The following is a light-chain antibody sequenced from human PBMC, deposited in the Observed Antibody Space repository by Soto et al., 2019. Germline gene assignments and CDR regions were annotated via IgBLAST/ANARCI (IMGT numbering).Light chain of an antibody. CDR3: AAWDDSLRGVV. J-gene: IGLJ2*01. Sequence: QSVLTQPPSASGTPGQRVTISCSGSSSNIGSNYVYWYQQLPGTAPKLLIYRNNQRPSGVPDRFSGSKSGTSASLAISGLRSEDEADYYCAAWDDSLRGVVFGGGIKLTVL. CDR2: RNN. V-gene: IGLV1-47*01. CDR1: SSNIGSNY.